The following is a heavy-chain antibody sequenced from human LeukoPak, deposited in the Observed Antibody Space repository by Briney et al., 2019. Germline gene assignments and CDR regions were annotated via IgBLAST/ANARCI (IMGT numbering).Heavy chain of an antibody. J-gene: IGHJ3*02. CDR3: AKNVLRYFFAFDI. CDR2: ISGSGGST. D-gene: IGHD3-9*01. V-gene: IGHV3-23*01. CDR1: GFTFSSYA. Sequence: GGFLRLSCAASGFTFSSYAMSWVRQAPGKGPEWVSAISGSGGSTYYADSVKGRFTISRDNSKNTLYLQMNSLRAEDTAVYYCAKNVLRYFFAFDIWGQGTMVTVSS.